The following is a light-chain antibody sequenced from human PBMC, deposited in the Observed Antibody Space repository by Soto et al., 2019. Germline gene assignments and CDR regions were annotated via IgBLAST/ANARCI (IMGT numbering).Light chain of an antibody. CDR1: ISNIGNNA. CDR3: AAWDDSLNGVV. J-gene: IGLJ2*01. CDR2: YDD. V-gene: IGLV1-36*01. Sequence: QSVLTQPPSVSEAPRQRVTISCSGSISNIGNNAVNWYQQLPGQAPKLLIYYDDLLPSGVSDRFSGSKSGTSASLAISGLQSEDEADYYCAAWDDSLNGVVFGVGTKLTVL.